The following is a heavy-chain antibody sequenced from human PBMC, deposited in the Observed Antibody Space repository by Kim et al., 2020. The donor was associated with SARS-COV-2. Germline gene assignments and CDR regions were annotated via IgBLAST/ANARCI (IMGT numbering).Heavy chain of an antibody. D-gene: IGHD3-10*01. CDR2: IRSKAYGGTT. V-gene: IGHV3-49*03. Sequence: GGSLRLSCTASGFTFGDYAMSWFRQAPGKGLEWVGFIRSKAYGGTTEYAASVKGRFTISRDDSKSIAYLQMNSLKTEDTAVYYCTRDWLLWFGELLPQFDPWGQGTLVTVSS. CDR1: GFTFGDYA. J-gene: IGHJ5*02. CDR3: TRDWLLWFGELLPQFDP.